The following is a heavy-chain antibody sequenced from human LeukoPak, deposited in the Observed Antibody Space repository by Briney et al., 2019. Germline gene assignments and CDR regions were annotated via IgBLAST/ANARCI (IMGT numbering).Heavy chain of an antibody. D-gene: IGHD3-22*01. CDR3: AKTYYYDSSVGY. CDR1: GFTFSSYG. Sequence: AGGSLRLSCAASGFTFSSYGMHWVRQAPGKGPEWVAFIRYDGSNKYYADSVKGRFTISRDNSKNTLYLQMNSLRAEDTAVYYCAKTYYYDSSVGYWGQGTLVTVSS. V-gene: IGHV3-30*02. CDR2: IRYDGSNK. J-gene: IGHJ4*02.